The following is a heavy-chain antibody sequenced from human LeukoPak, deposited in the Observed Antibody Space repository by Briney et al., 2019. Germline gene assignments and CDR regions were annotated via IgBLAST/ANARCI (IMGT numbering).Heavy chain of an antibody. CDR1: GFTFSSYS. V-gene: IGHV3-21*01. Sequence: GGSLRLSCAASGFTFSSYSMNWVRQAPGKGLEWVSSISSSSSYIYYADSVKGRFTISRDNARNSLFLQMNSLRAEDTAVYYCARTPRDYFGSGSYYSYFDYWGQGTLVTVSS. D-gene: IGHD3-10*01. J-gene: IGHJ4*02. CDR3: ARTPRDYFGSGSYYSYFDY. CDR2: ISSSSSYI.